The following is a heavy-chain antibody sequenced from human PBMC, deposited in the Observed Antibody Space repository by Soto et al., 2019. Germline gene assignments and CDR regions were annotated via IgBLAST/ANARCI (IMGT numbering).Heavy chain of an antibody. CDR3: ARVVGATQMDFDY. Sequence: EVQLVESGGGLVQPGESLRLSCAASGFTFSSYWMTWVRQAPGKGLEWVANIKQDGSEKYYVDSVRGRFTMSRDNAKNSLYLQMNILRAEDTAVYYCARVVGATQMDFDYWGQGTLVTVSS. CDR1: GFTFSSYW. CDR2: IKQDGSEK. D-gene: IGHD1-26*01. V-gene: IGHV3-7*01. J-gene: IGHJ4*02.